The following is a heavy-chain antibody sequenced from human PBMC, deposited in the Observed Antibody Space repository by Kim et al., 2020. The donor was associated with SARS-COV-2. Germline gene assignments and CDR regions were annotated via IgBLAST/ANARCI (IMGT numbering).Heavy chain of an antibody. V-gene: IGHV3-33*01. CDR1: GFTFSSYG. D-gene: IGHD1-26*01. CDR3: ARGNSGGYLWFDP. J-gene: IGHJ5*02. Sequence: GGSLRLSCAASGFTFSSYGMHWVRQAPGKGLEWVAVIWYDGSNKYYADSVKGRFTISRDNSKNTLYLQMNSLRAEDTAVYYCARGNSGGYLWFDPWGQGTLVTVSS. CDR2: IWYDGSNK.